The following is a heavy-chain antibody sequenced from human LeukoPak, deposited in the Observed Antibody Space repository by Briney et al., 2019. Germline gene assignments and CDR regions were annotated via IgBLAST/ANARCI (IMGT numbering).Heavy chain of an antibody. CDR2: INPNSGGT. CDR1: GYTFTGYY. Sequence: ASVKVSSKASGYTFTGYYMHWVRQAPGQGLEWMGWINPNSGGTNYAQKFQGRVTMTRDTSISTAYMELSRLRSDDTAVYYCARGKGTTVTTFSPRPYDYWGQGTLVIVSS. D-gene: IGHD4-17*01. CDR3: ARGKGTTVTTFSPRPYDY. V-gene: IGHV1-2*02. J-gene: IGHJ4*02.